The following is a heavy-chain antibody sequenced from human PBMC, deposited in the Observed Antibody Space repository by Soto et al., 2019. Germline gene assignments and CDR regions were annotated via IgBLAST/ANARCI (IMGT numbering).Heavy chain of an antibody. J-gene: IGHJ4*02. V-gene: IGHV3-23*01. D-gene: IGHD6-13*01. Sequence: TGGSLRLSCAASGFTFSSYAMSWVRQAPGKGLEWVSAISGSGGSTYYADSVKGRFTISRDNSKNTLYLQMNSLRAEDTAVYYCAKATERTGYSSSWYFDYWGQGTLVTVSS. CDR3: AKATERTGYSSSWYFDY. CDR1: GFTFSSYA. CDR2: ISGSGGST.